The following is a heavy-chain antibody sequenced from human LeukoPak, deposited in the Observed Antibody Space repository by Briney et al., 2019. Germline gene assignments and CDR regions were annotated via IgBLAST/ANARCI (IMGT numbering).Heavy chain of an antibody. J-gene: IGHJ5*02. V-gene: IGHV3-23*01. Sequence: GGSLRLSCAASGFTFGSYAMSWVRQAPGKGLEWVSAISGSGGSTYYADSVKGRFTISRDNSKNTLYLQMNSLRAEDTAVYYCAKDLLLAAARPDWFDPWGQGTLVTVSS. CDR2: ISGSGGST. CDR3: AKDLLLAAARPDWFDP. D-gene: IGHD6-13*01. CDR1: GFTFGSYA.